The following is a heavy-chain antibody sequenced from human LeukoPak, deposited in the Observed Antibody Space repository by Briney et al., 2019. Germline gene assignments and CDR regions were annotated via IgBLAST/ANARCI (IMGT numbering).Heavy chain of an antibody. V-gene: IGHV3-48*02. Sequence: GGSLRLSCAASGFTFSTYSMSWVRQAPGKGLEWVSYISGSSDAIYYADSVKGRFTISRDNAKNSLYLQMNSLRDEDTAVYYCARYSGDPQGMDVWGQGTTVTVSS. CDR3: ARYSGDPQGMDV. CDR1: GFTFSTYS. J-gene: IGHJ6*02. CDR2: ISGSSDAI. D-gene: IGHD2-15*01.